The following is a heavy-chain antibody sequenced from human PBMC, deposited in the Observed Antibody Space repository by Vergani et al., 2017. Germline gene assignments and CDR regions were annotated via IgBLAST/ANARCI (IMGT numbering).Heavy chain of an antibody. CDR1: GGTFSSYA. V-gene: IGHV1-69*04. CDR3: ARSRGYSGYDSDMDV. D-gene: IGHD5-12*01. CDR2: IIPILGIV. J-gene: IGHJ6*02. Sequence: QVQLVQSGAEVKKPGASVKVSCKASGGTFSSYAISWVRQAPGQGLEWMGRIIPILGIVNYVQKFQGRVTITADKSTTTAYMELTSLRSDDTAVYYCARSRGYSGYDSDMDVWGQGP.